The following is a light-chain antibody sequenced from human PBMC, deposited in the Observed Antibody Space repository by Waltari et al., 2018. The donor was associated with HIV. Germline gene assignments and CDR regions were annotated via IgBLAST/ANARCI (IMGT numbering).Light chain of an antibody. Sequence: DVVLTQSPLSLSVTVGQPAPIYCRSSQSLVHSDGNTFLNWFHQRPGQSPRRLIYKVFKRDSGVPDRFSGSGSGTDFTLVISRVEADDVGVYYCMQGTHWPPTFGQGTRVEIK. CDR1: QSLVHSDGNTF. V-gene: IGKV2-30*02. CDR3: MQGTHWPPT. CDR2: KVF. J-gene: IGKJ1*01.